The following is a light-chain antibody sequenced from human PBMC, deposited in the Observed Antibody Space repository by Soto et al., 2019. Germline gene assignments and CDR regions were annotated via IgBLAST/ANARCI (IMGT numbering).Light chain of an antibody. Sequence: EFVLTQSPGTLSLSPGARAPLSCRARQSVTNNYLAWFQQKPGQAPRLVIYGAFNRATGIPARFSGSGSGTDFTLTISSLEPEDFAVYYCQQRNIWPPVTFGQGTRLEIK. J-gene: IGKJ5*01. CDR3: QQRNIWPPVT. CDR1: QSVTNNY. V-gene: IGKV3D-20*02. CDR2: GAF.